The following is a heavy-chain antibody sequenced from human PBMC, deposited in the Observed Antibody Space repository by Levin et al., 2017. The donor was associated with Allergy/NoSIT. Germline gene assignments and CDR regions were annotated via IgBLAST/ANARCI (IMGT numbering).Heavy chain of an antibody. D-gene: IGHD3-10*01. J-gene: IGHJ6*03. CDR3: ARDIGFRYYGSGSYSIHYMDV. CDR1: GGSISSYY. CDR2: IYYSGST. Sequence: PSETLSLTCTVSGGSISSYYWSWIRQPPGKGLEWIGYIYYSGSTNYNPSLKSRVTISVDTSKNQFSLKLSSVTAADTAVYYCARDIGFRYYGSGSYSIHYMDVWGKGTTVTVSS. V-gene: IGHV4-59*01.